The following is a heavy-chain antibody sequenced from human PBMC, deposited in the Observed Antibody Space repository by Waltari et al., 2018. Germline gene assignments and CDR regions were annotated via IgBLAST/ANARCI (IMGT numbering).Heavy chain of an antibody. Sequence: QVQLVQSGAEVKKPGASVKVSCKASGYTFTVYYMHWVRQAPGQGLEWMGRINPNSGGTNYAQKFQGRVTMTRDTSISTAYMELSRLRSDDTAVYYCARTAGRWELLRGFDYWGQGTLVTVSS. V-gene: IGHV1-2*06. CDR1: GYTFTVYY. D-gene: IGHD1-26*01. J-gene: IGHJ4*02. CDR2: INPNSGGT. CDR3: ARTAGRWELLRGFDY.